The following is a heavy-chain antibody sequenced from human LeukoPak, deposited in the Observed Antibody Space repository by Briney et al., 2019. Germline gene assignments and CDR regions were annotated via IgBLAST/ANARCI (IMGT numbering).Heavy chain of an antibody. Sequence: APVKVSCKASGYTFTSYGISWVRQAPGQGLEWMGWISAYNGNTNYAQKLQGRVTMTTDTSTSTAYMELRSLRSDDTAVYYCARDRRPDYGDYVSYFDYWGQGTLVTVSS. D-gene: IGHD4-17*01. CDR1: GYTFTSYG. CDR3: ARDRRPDYGDYVSYFDY. CDR2: ISAYNGNT. V-gene: IGHV1-18*01. J-gene: IGHJ4*02.